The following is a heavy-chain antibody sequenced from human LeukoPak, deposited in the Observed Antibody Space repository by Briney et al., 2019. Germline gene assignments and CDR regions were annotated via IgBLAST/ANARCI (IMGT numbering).Heavy chain of an antibody. CDR2: ISYDGSNK. CDR1: GFTFTSYA. CDR3: ARDPPTTGYYYMDV. D-gene: IGHD1-1*01. Sequence: PGRSLRLSCAASGFTFTSYAMHWVRQAPGKGLEGVSVISYDGSNKYYADSVKGRFTISRDNSKNTLFLQMNSLRAEDTAVYYCARDPPTTGYYYMDVWGKGTTVTVSS. V-gene: IGHV3-30*01. J-gene: IGHJ6*03.